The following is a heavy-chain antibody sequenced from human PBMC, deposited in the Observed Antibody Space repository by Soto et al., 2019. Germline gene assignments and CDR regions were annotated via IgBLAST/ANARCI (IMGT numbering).Heavy chain of an antibody. CDR1: GFTFSSYA. V-gene: IGHV3-30-3*01. J-gene: IGHJ1*01. Sequence: QVQLVESGGGVVQPGRSLRLSCAASGFTFSSYAMHWVRQAPGKGLEWVAVISYDGSNKYYADSVKGRFTISRDNSKNTLYLQMNSLRAEDTAVYYCARGYSSGWRGYCQHWGQGTLVTVSS. CDR2: ISYDGSNK. CDR3: ARGYSSGWRGYCQH. D-gene: IGHD6-19*01.